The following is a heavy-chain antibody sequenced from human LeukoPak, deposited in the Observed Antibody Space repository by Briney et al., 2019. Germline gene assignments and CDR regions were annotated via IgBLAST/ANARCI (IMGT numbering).Heavy chain of an antibody. CDR3: GKDSPTGGPRAFDS. Sequence: GGSLRLSCAASGFTFSSYAMTWVRQAPGKGLEWVSTISYAGSSSYYADSVKGRFTISRDNSKNTLYLQMGSLRAEDTAIYYCGKDSPTGGPRAFDSWGQGTLVTVSS. V-gene: IGHV3-23*01. D-gene: IGHD7-27*01. CDR2: ISYAGSSS. CDR1: GFTFSSYA. J-gene: IGHJ4*02.